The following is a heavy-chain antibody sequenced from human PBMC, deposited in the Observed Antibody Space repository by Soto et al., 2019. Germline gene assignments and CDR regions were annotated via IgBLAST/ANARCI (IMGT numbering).Heavy chain of an antibody. CDR3: ARPTGPLSGWYYFDS. D-gene: IGHD6-19*01. CDR2: INPSGST. Sequence: ASVKVSCKASGYTLTANYLHWVRQAPGQGLEWMGRINPSGSTNYAQRFQGRVTMTWDASLNTAYLELSSLKSEDMAVYYCARPTGPLSGWYYFDSCGQGTRVT. CDR1: GYTLTANY. V-gene: IGHV1-2*02. J-gene: IGHJ4*02.